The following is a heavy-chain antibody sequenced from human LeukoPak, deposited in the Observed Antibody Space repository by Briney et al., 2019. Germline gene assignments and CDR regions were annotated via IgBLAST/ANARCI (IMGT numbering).Heavy chain of an antibody. CDR1: GGSISSSSYY. J-gene: IGHJ4*02. CDR3: ARLRYCSSTSCLPFPFFDY. D-gene: IGHD2-2*01. CDR2: IYYSGSP. V-gene: IGHV4-39*07. Sequence: PSETLSLTCTVSGGSISSSSYYWGRIRQPPGKGLEWIGNIYYSGSPYYKPSLKSRVTISIDMSKNQFSLKLSSVTAADTAVYYCARLRYCSSTSCLPFPFFDYWGQGTLVTVSS.